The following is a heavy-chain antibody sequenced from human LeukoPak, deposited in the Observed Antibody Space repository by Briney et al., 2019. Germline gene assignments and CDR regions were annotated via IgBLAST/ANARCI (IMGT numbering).Heavy chain of an antibody. D-gene: IGHD1-26*01. J-gene: IGHJ4*02. CDR1: GLTFSTSG. V-gene: IGHV3-23*01. CDR2: ISESGENT. CDR3: AKQWVDC. Sequence: GGSLRLSCTASGLTFSTSGFNWVRQAPGRGLEWVSSISESGENTDYADSVKGRFTISRDNSQNTLYLQMNSQRADDTAVYYCAKQWVDCWGQGTLVTVSS.